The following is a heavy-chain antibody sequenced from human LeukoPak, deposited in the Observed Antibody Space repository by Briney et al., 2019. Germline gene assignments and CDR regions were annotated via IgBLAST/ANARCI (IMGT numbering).Heavy chain of an antibody. CDR3: ARSRNYDGSGFYGFDH. Sequence: PSETLSLTCTVSGGSISGYFWSWIRQPPGKGLEWIGYIYYSGSTNYNPSLKSRVTISVDTSKNQISLNLSSVTAADTAVYYCARSRNYDGSGFYGFDHWGQGTLVTVSS. J-gene: IGHJ4*02. D-gene: IGHD3-22*01. V-gene: IGHV4-59*01. CDR2: IYYSGST. CDR1: GGSISGYF.